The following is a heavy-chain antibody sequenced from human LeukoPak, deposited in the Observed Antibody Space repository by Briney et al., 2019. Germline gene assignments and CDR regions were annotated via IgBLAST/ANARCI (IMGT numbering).Heavy chain of an antibody. CDR1: GYTFTGYY. Sequence: ASVKVSCKASGYTFTGYYMHWVRQAPGQGLEWMGWINPNSGGTKYAQKLQGRVTMTRETSISTAYMELSRLRSDDTAVYYCASLYDSSSSHYWGQGTLVTVSS. J-gene: IGHJ4*02. V-gene: IGHV1-2*02. CDR2: INPNSGGT. D-gene: IGHD6-6*01. CDR3: ASLYDSSSSHY.